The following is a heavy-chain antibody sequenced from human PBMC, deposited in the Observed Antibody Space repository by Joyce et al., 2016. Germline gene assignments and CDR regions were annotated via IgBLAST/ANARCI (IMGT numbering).Heavy chain of an antibody. CDR2: IWYDGSNE. D-gene: IGHD6-19*01. V-gene: IGHV3-33*01. CDR1: GFTFSGYG. J-gene: IGHJ5*02. Sequence: QVQLVASGGGVVQPGRSLRLSCVASGFTFSGYGMHWVRQAPGKGLEWVSVIWYDGSNEDYVDSVKGRFTISRDNSKNTVYLQRSRLRVEDTAVYYCATTYSSGWGFDPWGQGTLVTVSS. CDR3: ATTYSSGWGFDP.